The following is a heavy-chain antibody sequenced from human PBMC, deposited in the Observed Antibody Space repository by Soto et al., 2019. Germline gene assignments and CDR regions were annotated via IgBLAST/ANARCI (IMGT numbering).Heavy chain of an antibody. V-gene: IGHV4-34*01. CDR2: INHLGSI. CDR1: GGSLSDYF. CDR3: AIGGISHGAYLYYLDV. Sequence: PSETLSLTCVVSGGSLSDYFWSWIRQPPGMALEWIGEINHLGSINYNPSLKSRVTMSVDTSKNQFSLTLNSVTAADTATYYCAIGGISHGAYLYYLDVWDRGTTVTVSS. D-gene: IGHD2-21*01. J-gene: IGHJ6*03.